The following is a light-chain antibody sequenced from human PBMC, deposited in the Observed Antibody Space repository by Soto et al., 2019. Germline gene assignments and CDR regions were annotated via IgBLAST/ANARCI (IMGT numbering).Light chain of an antibody. CDR1: QGIRSW. Sequence: DIQMTQSPSSVSASVGDRVTITCRASQGIRSWLAWYQQKPGKAPKLLIYSASSFQSGVPSRFSGSGSGTDYTLTISSLQPEDFAPYYCHQPNIFPLTFGGGTKVEIK. CDR2: SAS. J-gene: IGKJ4*01. CDR3: HQPNIFPLT. V-gene: IGKV1-12*01.